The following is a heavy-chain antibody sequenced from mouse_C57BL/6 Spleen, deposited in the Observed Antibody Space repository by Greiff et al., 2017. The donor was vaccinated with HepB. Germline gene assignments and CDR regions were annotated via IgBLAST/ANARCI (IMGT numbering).Heavy chain of an antibody. Sequence: EVQLQQSGPELVKPGASVKMSCKASGYTFTDYHMHWVKQSHGKSLEWIGYINPNNGGTSYNQKFKGKATLTVNKSSSTAYMELRSLTSEDSAVYYCAVSIYYGYDDWFAYWGQRTLVTVSA. J-gene: IGHJ3*01. CDR3: AVSIYYGYDDWFAY. CDR2: INPNNGGT. D-gene: IGHD2-2*01. V-gene: IGHV1-22*01. CDR1: GYTFTDYH.